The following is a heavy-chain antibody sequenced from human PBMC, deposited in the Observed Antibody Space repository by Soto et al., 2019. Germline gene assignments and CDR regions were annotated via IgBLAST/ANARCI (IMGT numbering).Heavy chain of an antibody. CDR3: ASVSYGDYGLNY. CDR2: VIPMYDTR. J-gene: IGHJ4*02. D-gene: IGHD4-17*01. V-gene: IGHV1-69*01. Sequence: QVQLVQSGAEVKEPGSSVKVSCKASGGTFNDFVITWVRQAPGQGLEWMGGVIPMYDTRDYGQRFQGRVTITADESTSTVYMELSSLRSEDTAIYSCASVSYGDYGLNYWGQGTLLTVSS. CDR1: GGTFNDFV.